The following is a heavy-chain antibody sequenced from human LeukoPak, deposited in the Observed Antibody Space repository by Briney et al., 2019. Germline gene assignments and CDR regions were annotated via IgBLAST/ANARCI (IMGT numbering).Heavy chain of an antibody. CDR2: IIPIFGTA. CDR1: GGTFISYA. Sequence: GASVKVSCKASGGTFISYAIGWVRQAPGQGLEWMGGIIPIFGTANYAQKFQGRVTITADESTSTAYMELSSLRSEDTAVYYCAREGWLQSSPFDYWGQGTLVTVSS. CDR3: AREGWLQSSPFDY. J-gene: IGHJ4*02. D-gene: IGHD5-24*01. V-gene: IGHV1-69*13.